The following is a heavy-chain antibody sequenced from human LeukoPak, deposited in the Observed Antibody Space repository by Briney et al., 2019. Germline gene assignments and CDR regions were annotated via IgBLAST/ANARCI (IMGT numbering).Heavy chain of an antibody. D-gene: IGHD6-19*01. Sequence: GGSLRLSCAASGFTFSSYEMNWVRQAPGKGLEWVSSIRPSGDNTYYGDSVKGRFTISRDNSKNTVYLQMNNMRVDDTAAYYCARVAGWHWFDPWGQGTLVTVSS. V-gene: IGHV3-23*01. J-gene: IGHJ5*02. CDR3: ARVAGWHWFDP. CDR2: IRPSGDNT. CDR1: GFTFSSYE.